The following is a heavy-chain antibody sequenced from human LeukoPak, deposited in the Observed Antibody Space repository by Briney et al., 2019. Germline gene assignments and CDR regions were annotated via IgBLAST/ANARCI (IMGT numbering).Heavy chain of an antibody. J-gene: IGHJ4*02. CDR2: ISSGGDTM. D-gene: IGHD4-11*01. V-gene: IGHV3-11*04. CDR1: GFTFSDNY. Sequence: GGSLRLSCAASGFTFSDNYMSWIRQAPGEGLEWVSYISSGGDTMYYADSVKGRFIISRDNARNSLYLQMNNLRAEDTAVYYCAREPHDYTMYYFDYWGRGTLVTVSS. CDR3: AREPHDYTMYYFDY.